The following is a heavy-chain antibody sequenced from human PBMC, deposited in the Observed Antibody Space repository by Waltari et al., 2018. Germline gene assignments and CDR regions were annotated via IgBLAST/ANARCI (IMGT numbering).Heavy chain of an antibody. CDR1: GFTFDDYA. CDR3: AKPCVWVDTAMGNCFDY. CDR2: ISWNSGSI. D-gene: IGHD5-18*01. Sequence: EVQLVESGGGLVQPGRSLRLSCAASGFTFDDYAMHWVLQAPGKGLVWVSGISWNSGSIGYADSVKGRFTISRDNAKNSLYLQMNSLRAEDTALYYCAKPCVWVDTAMGNCFDYWGQGTLVTVSS. J-gene: IGHJ4*02. V-gene: IGHV3-9*01.